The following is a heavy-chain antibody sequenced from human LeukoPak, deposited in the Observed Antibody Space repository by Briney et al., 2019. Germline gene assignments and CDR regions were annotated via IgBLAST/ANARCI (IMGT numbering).Heavy chain of an antibody. V-gene: IGHV3-9*01. Sequence: GGSLRLSCAASGFTFDDYAMHWVRQAPGKGLEWVSGISWISGSIGYADSVKGRFTISRDNAKNSLYLQMNSLRAEDTALYYCAKAGIAAAFFDYWGQGTLVTVSS. D-gene: IGHD6-13*01. CDR1: GFTFDDYA. CDR2: ISWISGSI. J-gene: IGHJ4*02. CDR3: AKAGIAAAFFDY.